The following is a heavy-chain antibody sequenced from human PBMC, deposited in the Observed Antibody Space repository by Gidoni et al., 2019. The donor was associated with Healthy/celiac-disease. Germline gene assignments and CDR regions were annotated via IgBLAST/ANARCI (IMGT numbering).Heavy chain of an antibody. CDR2: ISGSGGST. V-gene: IGHV3-23*01. Sequence: EVQLLESGGGLVQPGGSLRLSCSAPGFTFRSYAISWVRQAPGKGLEWVSAISGSGGSTYYADAVKGRFTISRDNSKNTLYLQMNSLRAEDTAVYYCAKDQQVGATMLFDYWGQGTLVTVSS. CDR3: AKDQQVGATMLFDY. CDR1: GFTFRSYA. J-gene: IGHJ4*02. D-gene: IGHD1-26*01.